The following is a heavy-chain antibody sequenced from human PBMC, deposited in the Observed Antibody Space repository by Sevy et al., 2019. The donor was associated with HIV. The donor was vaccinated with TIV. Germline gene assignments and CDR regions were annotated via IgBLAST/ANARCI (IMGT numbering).Heavy chain of an antibody. CDR1: GFTFSTYW. J-gene: IGHJ5*02. CDR3: ARYNPCGSGRIITPGFHP. Sequence: GGSLRLSCAASGFTFSTYWMSWVRRAPGKGLQWVANIKHDGTKKYYVDSVKGRFTISRDNAKNSPYLQMNSLRAEDTAVYYCARYNPCGSGRIITPGFHPWGQGTLVTVSS. D-gene: IGHD1-20*01. V-gene: IGHV3-7*01. CDR2: IKHDGTKK.